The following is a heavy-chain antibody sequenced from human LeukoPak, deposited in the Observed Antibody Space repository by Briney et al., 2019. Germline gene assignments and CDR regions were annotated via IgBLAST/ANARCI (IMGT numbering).Heavy chain of an antibody. CDR3: ARGYGSGNYYRAVVDY. CDR2: IIPIFGTA. D-gene: IGHD3-10*01. CDR1: GGTFSSYA. Sequence: ASVKVSCKASGGTFSSYAISWVRQAPGQGLEWMGGIIPIFGTANYAQKFQGRVTITADESTSTAYMELSSLRSEDTAVYYCARGYGSGNYYRAVVDYWGRGALVTVSS. J-gene: IGHJ4*02. V-gene: IGHV1-69*13.